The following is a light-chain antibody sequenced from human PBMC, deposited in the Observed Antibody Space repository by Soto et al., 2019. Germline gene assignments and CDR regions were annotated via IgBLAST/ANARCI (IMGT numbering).Light chain of an antibody. CDR3: LQDYSYPRT. J-gene: IGKJ1*01. CDR2: ATS. Sequence: ATEMTQSPSSLSASVGDRVTITCRASQGIRYDLGWYQQRPGKAPKLLIYATSNLQTGVPSRFSGSGAGTDFTLTISSLQPEDFATYYCLQDYSYPRTVGQGTKVEIK. V-gene: IGKV1-6*01. CDR1: QGIRYD.